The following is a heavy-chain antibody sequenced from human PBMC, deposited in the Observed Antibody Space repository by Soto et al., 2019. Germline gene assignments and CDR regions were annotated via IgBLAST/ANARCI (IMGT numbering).Heavy chain of an antibody. CDR2: ISAYNGNT. V-gene: IGHV1-18*01. CDR3: ARDEGYTCNYGGSWFDP. Sequence: QVQLVQSGAEVKKPGASVKVSCKASGYTFTSYGISWVRQAPGQGLEWMGWISAYNGNTNYAQKPQGSATMTTATTTSTAYMALRSLRSDDTAVYSCARDEGYTCNYGGSWFDPWGQGTLVTVSS. D-gene: IGHD1-7*01. J-gene: IGHJ5*02. CDR1: GYTFTSYG.